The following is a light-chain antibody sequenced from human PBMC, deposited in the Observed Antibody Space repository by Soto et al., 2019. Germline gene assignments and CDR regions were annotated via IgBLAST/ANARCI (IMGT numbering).Light chain of an antibody. J-gene: IGLJ3*02. CDR1: NIXSKS. V-gene: IGLV3-21*04. Sequence: SSELTQPPSVSVAPGKTARITCGGNNIXSKSVHWYQQKPGQAPVLVIYYDSDRPSGIPERFSGSNSGNTATLTISRVEAGXXXXXYXQVWDSSSDHPRWVFGGGTKLTVL. CDR2: YDS. CDR3: QVWDSSSDHPRWV.